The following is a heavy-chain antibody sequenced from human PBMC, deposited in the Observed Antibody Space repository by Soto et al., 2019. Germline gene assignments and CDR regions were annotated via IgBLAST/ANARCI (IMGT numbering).Heavy chain of an antibody. V-gene: IGHV1-2*02. CDR2: INPNSGAT. J-gene: IGHJ4*02. CDR3: ARGSSIDC. Sequence: GASVKVSCKASGYTFTGYYIHWVRQAPGQGLEWMGWINPNSGATNYAQNFQGRVTVTRDTSISTAYMEVNSLRSDDTAAYFCARGSSIDCWGQGSLVTVSS. CDR1: GYTFTGYY. D-gene: IGHD6-6*01.